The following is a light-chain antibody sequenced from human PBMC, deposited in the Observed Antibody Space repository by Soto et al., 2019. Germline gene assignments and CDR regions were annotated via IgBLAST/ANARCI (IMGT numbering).Light chain of an antibody. J-gene: IGKJ1*01. Sequence: DIQMTQSPSSVSASVGDTVTITCRASQGISNWLAWYQQKPGTAPKLLIYGASNLQSGVPSRFSGSGSGTDFTLTISSLEPEDFATYYCQQADSFPRTFGQGTKVEVK. V-gene: IGKV1-12*01. CDR3: QQADSFPRT. CDR1: QGISNW. CDR2: GAS.